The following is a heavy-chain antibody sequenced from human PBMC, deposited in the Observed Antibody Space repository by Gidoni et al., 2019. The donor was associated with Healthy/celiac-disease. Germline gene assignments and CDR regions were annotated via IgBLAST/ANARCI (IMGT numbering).Heavy chain of an antibody. CDR1: GFPFSSYG. CDR3: AKGPPPETEMATMSPVYY. Sequence: QVQLVESGGGVVQPGRSLRLSCAASGFPFSSYGMHWVRQAPGKGLEWVAVISYDGSNKYYADSVKGRFTISRDNSKNTLYLQMNSLRAEDTAVYYCAKGPPPETEMATMSPVYYWGQGTLVTVSS. D-gene: IGHD5-12*01. CDR2: ISYDGSNK. J-gene: IGHJ4*02. V-gene: IGHV3-30*18.